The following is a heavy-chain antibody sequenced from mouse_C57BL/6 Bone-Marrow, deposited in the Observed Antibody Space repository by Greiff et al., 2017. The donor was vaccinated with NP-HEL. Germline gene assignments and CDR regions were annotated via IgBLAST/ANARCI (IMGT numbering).Heavy chain of an antibody. J-gene: IGHJ2*01. V-gene: IGHV1-81*01. Sequence: VKLVESGAELARPGASVKLSCKASGYTFTSYGISWVKQRTGQGLEWIGEIYPRSGNTYSNEKFKGKATLTADKSSSTAYMELRSLTSEDSAVYFCARYPVHWGQGTTLTVSS. CDR1: GYTFTSYG. CDR2: IYPRSGNT. CDR3: ARYPVH.